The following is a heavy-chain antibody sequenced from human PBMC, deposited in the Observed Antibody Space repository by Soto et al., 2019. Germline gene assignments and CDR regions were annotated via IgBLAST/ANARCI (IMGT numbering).Heavy chain of an antibody. Sequence: QVQLVQSGAEVKKPGASVKVSCKASGYTFTSYAMHWVRQAPGQRLEWMGWINAGNGNTKYSQKFQGRVTITRDTSASTADMELSSLRSEDTAVYYCARRSSSWPYYFDYWGQGTLVTVSS. CDR3: ARRSSSWPYYFDY. D-gene: IGHD6-13*01. CDR1: GYTFTSYA. V-gene: IGHV1-3*01. CDR2: INAGNGNT. J-gene: IGHJ4*02.